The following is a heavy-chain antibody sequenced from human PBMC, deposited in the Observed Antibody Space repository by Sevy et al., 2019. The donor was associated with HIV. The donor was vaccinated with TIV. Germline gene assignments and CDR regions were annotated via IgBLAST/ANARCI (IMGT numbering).Heavy chain of an antibody. V-gene: IGHV7-4-1*02. CDR2: INTNTGNP. CDR3: ARDLTRLGYCSGGSRPYDY. J-gene: IGHJ4*02. Sequence: ASVKVSCKASGYTFTSYAMNWVRQAPGQGLEWMGWINTNTGNPTYAQGFTGRFVFSLDTSVSTAYLQISSLKAEDTAVYYCARDLTRLGYCSGGSRPYDYWGQGTLVTVSS. CDR1: GYTFTSYA. D-gene: IGHD2-15*01.